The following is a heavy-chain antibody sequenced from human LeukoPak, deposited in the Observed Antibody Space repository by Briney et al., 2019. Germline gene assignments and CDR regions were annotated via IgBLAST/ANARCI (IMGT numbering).Heavy chain of an antibody. Sequence: GASVKVSCKASGYTFTSYYMHWVRQARGQGLEWMGIINPSGGSTSYAQKFQGRVTMTRDMSTSTVYMELSSLRSEDTAVYYCARGGPIVVVPAAMAYWGQGTLVNVSS. CDR3: ARGGPIVVVPAAMAY. V-gene: IGHV1-46*01. J-gene: IGHJ4*02. D-gene: IGHD2-2*01. CDR2: INPSGGST. CDR1: GYTFTSYY.